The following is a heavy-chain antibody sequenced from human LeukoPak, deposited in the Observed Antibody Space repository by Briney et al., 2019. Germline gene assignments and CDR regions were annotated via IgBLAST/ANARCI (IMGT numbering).Heavy chain of an antibody. J-gene: IGHJ4*02. D-gene: IGHD3-10*01. V-gene: IGHV4-34*01. CDR1: GGSISSYY. CDR3: ARGGDTMVRGVIKPFDY. CDR2: INHSGST. Sequence: SETLSLTCTVSGGSISSYYWSWIRQPPGKGLEWIGEINHSGSTNYNPSLKSRVTISVDTSKNQFSLKLSSVTAADTAVYYCARGGDTMVRGVIKPFDYWGQGTLVTVSS.